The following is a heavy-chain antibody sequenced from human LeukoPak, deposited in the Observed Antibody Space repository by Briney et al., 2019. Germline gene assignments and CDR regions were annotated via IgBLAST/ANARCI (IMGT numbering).Heavy chain of an antibody. CDR1: GFTFSSYS. Sequence: PGGSLRLSCAASGFTFSSYSMSWVRQAPGKGLEWVSSISSSRSHIYYADSLKGRFTISRDNAKNSLYLQMNSLRAEDTAVYYCARDGEDIVVPGGIWFDPWGQGTLVTVSS. CDR3: ARDGEDIVVPGGIWFDP. D-gene: IGHD2-15*01. V-gene: IGHV3-21*01. J-gene: IGHJ5*02. CDR2: ISSSRSHI.